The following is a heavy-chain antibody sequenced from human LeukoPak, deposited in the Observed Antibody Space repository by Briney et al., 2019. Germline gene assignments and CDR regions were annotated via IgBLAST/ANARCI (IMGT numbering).Heavy chain of an antibody. CDR3: AKDLRYFDY. J-gene: IGHJ4*02. V-gene: IGHV1-8*01. Sequence: ASVKVSCKASGYTFTTYDLNWVRQASGQGLEWMGWMNPNSGNTGYAQKFQGRVTMTRNTSISTAYMELSSLRSEDTAVYYCAKDLRYFDYWGQGTLVTVSS. CDR1: GYTFTTYD. CDR2: MNPNSGNT.